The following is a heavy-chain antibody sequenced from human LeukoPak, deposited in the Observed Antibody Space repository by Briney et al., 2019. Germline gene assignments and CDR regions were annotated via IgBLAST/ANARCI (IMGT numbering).Heavy chain of an antibody. V-gene: IGHV5-51*01. D-gene: IGHD2-15*01. CDR3: ARAGVVAMDWFDP. CDR1: GYSFTISW. Sequence: PRESLTISCKSSGYSFTISWIGGVRQMPGKGLEWMGSIYPGDSDTRYSPSFQGQVTISADTSIRTAYLQWSSLKASDTAMYYCARAGVVAMDWFDPWGQGTLVTVSS. CDR2: IYPGDSDT. J-gene: IGHJ5*02.